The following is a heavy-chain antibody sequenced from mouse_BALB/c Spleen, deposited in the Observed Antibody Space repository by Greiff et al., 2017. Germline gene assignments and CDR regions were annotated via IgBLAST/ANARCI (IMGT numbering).Heavy chain of an antibody. CDR3: ASGYGSPYAMDY. J-gene: IGHJ4*01. D-gene: IGHD1-1*01. V-gene: IGHV1-9*01. CDR1: GYTFSSYW. Sequence: QVQLQQSGAELMKPGASVKISCKATGYTFSSYWIEWVKQRPGHGLEWIGEILPGSGSTNYNEKFKGKATFTADTSSNTAYMQLSSLTSEDSAVYYCASGYGSPYAMDYWGQGTSVTVSS. CDR2: ILPGSGST.